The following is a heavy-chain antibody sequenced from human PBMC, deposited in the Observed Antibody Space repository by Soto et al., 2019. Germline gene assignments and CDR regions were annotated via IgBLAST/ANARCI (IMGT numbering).Heavy chain of an antibody. J-gene: IGHJ4*02. V-gene: IGHV4-31*03. CDR3: ARRPTGSGSSFFDY. D-gene: IGHD3-10*01. Sequence: QVQLQESGPGLVKPSQTLSLTCTVSAGSITSDEYYWNWIRYRPGKGLEWIGFIHHTGSTFYNPSLETRASISIDTSESQFSLNLASVTLADTAVYYCARRPTGSGSSFFDYWGPGTLVTVSS. CDR2: IHHTGST. CDR1: AGSITSDEYY.